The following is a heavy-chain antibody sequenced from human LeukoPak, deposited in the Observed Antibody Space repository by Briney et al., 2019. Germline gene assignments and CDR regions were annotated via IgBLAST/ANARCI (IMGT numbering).Heavy chain of an antibody. CDR1: GYTFTSDG. CDR3: ARDQNLPLGAQYYDKPEGGGYFDY. Sequence: ASVKVSCKASGYTFTSDGISWVRQAPGQGLEWMGWISAYNGNTNYAQKLQGRVTMTTDTSTSTADMELRSLRSDDTAVYYCARDQNLPLGAQYYDKPEGGGYFDYWGQGTLVTVSS. V-gene: IGHV1-18*01. J-gene: IGHJ4*02. CDR2: ISAYNGNT. D-gene: IGHD3-9*01.